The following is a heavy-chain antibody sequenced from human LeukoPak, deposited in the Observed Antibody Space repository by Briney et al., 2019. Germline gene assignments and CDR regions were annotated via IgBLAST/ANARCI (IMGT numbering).Heavy chain of an antibody. J-gene: IGHJ4*02. Sequence: GRSVRLSCAASGFTFDDYAMHWVRQAPGKGLEWVSGISWNSVIIGYADSVKGRFTISRDNAKNSLYLQMNSLRAEDTALYYCAKGGKNYFYYFDYWGQGTLVTVSS. CDR2: ISWNSVII. D-gene: IGHD3-16*01. CDR1: GFTFDDYA. CDR3: AKGGKNYFYYFDY. V-gene: IGHV3-9*01.